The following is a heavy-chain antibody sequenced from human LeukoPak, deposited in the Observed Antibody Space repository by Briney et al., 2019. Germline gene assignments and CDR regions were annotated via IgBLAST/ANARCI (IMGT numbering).Heavy chain of an antibody. Sequence: SETLSLTCAVSGYSISSGYYWGWIRQPPGKGLEWIGSIYHSGSTYYNPSLKSRVTISVDTSKNQFSLKLSSATAADTAVYYCARRLTMVRGVDYWGQGTLVTVSS. CDR1: GYSISSGYY. CDR3: ARRLTMVRGVDY. D-gene: IGHD3-10*01. V-gene: IGHV4-38-2*01. J-gene: IGHJ4*02. CDR2: IYHSGST.